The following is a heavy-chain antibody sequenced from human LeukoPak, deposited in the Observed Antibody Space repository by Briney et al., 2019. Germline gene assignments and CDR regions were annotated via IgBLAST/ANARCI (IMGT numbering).Heavy chain of an antibody. CDR3: ARTFSRLQYGENWFDP. CDR2: ISAYNGNT. CDR1: GYTFTSYG. D-gene: IGHD4-11*01. Sequence: GASVKVSCKASGYTFTSYGISWVRQAPGRGLEWMGWISAYNGNTNYAQKLQGRVTMTTDTSTSTAYMELRSLRSDDTAVYYCARTFSRLQYGENWFDPWGQGTLVTVSS. V-gene: IGHV1-18*01. J-gene: IGHJ5*02.